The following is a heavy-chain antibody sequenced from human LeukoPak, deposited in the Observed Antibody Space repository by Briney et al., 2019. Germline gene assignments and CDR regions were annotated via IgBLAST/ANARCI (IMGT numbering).Heavy chain of an antibody. D-gene: IGHD3-22*01. Sequence: ASVKVSCKASGYTFTRYGISWVRQAPGQGLEWMGWLSAYNGNTNYAQKLQGRVTMTTDTSTSTAYMELRSLRSDDTAVYYCARDGSDSSGYYYVHYGMDVWGHGTTVTVSS. J-gene: IGHJ6*02. CDR1: GYTFTRYG. CDR2: LSAYNGNT. V-gene: IGHV1-18*01. CDR3: ARDGSDSSGYYYVHYGMDV.